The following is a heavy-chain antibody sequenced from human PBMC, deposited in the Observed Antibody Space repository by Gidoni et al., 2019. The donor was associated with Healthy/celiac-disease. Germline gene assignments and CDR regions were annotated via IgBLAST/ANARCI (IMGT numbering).Heavy chain of an antibody. CDR2: ISYDGSNK. V-gene: IGHV3-30*18. CDR3: AKDPGSWYLDY. Sequence: QVQLVESGGGVVQPGRSLRLSCAASGFTFSSSGMHWVRQAPGKGLEWVAVISYDGSNKYYADSVKGRFTISRDNSKNTLYLQMNSLRAEDTAVYYCAKDPGSWYLDYWGQGTLVTVSS. D-gene: IGHD6-13*01. J-gene: IGHJ4*02. CDR1: GFTFSSSG.